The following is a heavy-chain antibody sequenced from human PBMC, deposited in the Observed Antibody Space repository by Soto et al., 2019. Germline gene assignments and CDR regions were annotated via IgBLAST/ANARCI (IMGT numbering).Heavy chain of an antibody. Sequence: QVQLVESGGGVVYPGTSLRLSSAAYGFSLIDYAMHWVRQAPGKGLEWGAVISYDGIKKRYADSVKGRVTISRDNYKNSFYLQLNSPRPEDTAVYYCARDTIGTGGGYLDYWGQGTLVTVSS. CDR2: ISYDGIKK. CDR3: ARDTIGTGGGYLDY. CDR1: GFSLIDYA. D-gene: IGHD1-1*01. J-gene: IGHJ4*02. V-gene: IGHV3-30-3*01.